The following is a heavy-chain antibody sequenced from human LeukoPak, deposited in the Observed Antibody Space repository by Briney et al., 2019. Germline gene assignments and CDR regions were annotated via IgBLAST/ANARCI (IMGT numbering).Heavy chain of an antibody. Sequence: SETLSLTCTASGVSLSSAHGWSWIRQPPGKGLEWIGYSQNSGCTNCNPSLKSRVTISVDTSKNQFSLKLSSVTAADTAVYYCARGRGIAARPCGVYYFDYWGQGTLVTVSS. CDR3: ARGRGIAARPCGVYYFDY. CDR1: GVSLSSAHG. D-gene: IGHD6-6*01. V-gene: IGHV4-61*01. CDR2: SQNSGCT. J-gene: IGHJ4*02.